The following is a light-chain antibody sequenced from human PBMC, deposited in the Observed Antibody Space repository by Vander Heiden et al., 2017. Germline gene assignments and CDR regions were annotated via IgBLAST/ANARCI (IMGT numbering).Light chain of an antibody. Sequence: VMTQSPLSLPVTPGEPASISCRSSQSLLHSNGYNYLDWYLQKPGQSPQLLIYLGSNRASGVPDRFSGSGSGTDFTLKISRVEAEDVGVYYGRQALQTPITFGQGTQLEIK. CDR2: LGS. CDR1: QSLLHSNGYNY. V-gene: IGKV2-28*01. CDR3: RQALQTPIT. J-gene: IGKJ5*01.